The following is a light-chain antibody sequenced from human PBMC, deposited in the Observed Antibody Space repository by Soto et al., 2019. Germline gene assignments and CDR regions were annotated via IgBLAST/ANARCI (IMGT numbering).Light chain of an antibody. CDR2: DAS. Sequence: EIVLTQSPATLSLSPGERATLSCRASQSVNSYLAWYQQRPGQAPRLLIYDASDRATGIPARFSGRGSGTDFTLTISSLEPEDFAVYYCQQRSNWPLTFGGGTKVEIK. J-gene: IGKJ4*01. CDR1: QSVNSY. V-gene: IGKV3-11*01. CDR3: QQRSNWPLT.